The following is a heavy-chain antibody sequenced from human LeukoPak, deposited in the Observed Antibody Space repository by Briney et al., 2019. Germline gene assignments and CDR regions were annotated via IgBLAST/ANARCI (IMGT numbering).Heavy chain of an antibody. CDR1: GFTFSSYA. V-gene: IGHV3-30-3*01. Sequence: GGSLRLSCATSGFTFSSYAMHWVRQAPGKGLEWVAVISYDGSNKYYADSVKGRFTISRDNSKNTLYLQMNSLRAEDTAVYYCASQGALHSSGYLPSYWGQGTLVTVSS. J-gene: IGHJ4*02. CDR2: ISYDGSNK. CDR3: ASQGALHSSGYLPSY. D-gene: IGHD3-22*01.